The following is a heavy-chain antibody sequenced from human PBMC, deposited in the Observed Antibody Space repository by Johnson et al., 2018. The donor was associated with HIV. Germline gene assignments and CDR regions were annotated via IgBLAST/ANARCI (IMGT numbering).Heavy chain of an antibody. D-gene: IGHD3-10*01. CDR2: ISWHSGSI. CDR3: AKTALFQSIWDAFDI. CDR1: GFTFDDYA. J-gene: IGHJ3*02. V-gene: IGHV3-9*01. Sequence: EVQLVESGGGLVQPGRSLRLSCAASGFTFDDYAMHWVRQAPGKGLEWVSGISWHSGSIGYADSVKGRFTISRDNAKNSLYLHINSLRAEDTALYYCAKTALFQSIWDAFDIWGQGTMVTVSS.